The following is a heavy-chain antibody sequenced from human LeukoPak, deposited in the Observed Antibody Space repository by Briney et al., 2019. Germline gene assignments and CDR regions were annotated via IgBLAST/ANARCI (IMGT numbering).Heavy chain of an antibody. CDR2: ISGSGTRT. Sequence: PGGSLRLSCAASGFTFTNYAMSWVRQAPGKGLEWVSAISGSGTRTYYADSVKGRFTISRDNAKNSLYLQLSSLRAEDTAVYYCASTNTFDYWGQGTLVTVSS. V-gene: IGHV3-23*01. J-gene: IGHJ4*02. CDR1: GFTFTNYA. CDR3: ASTNTFDY.